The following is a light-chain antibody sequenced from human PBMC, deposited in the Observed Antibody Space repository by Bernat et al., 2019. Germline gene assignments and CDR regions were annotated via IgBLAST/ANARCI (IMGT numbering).Light chain of an antibody. CDR2: DAS. J-gene: IGKJ5*01. V-gene: IGKV3-11*01. CDR1: QSVSSY. Sequence: EIVLTQSPATLSLSPGERATLSCRASQSVSSYLAWYQQKPRQAPRLLIYDASNRATGIPARFSGSGSGTDFTLTISSLEPEDFAVYYCQQRSKWPPEFGQGTRLEIK. CDR3: QQRSKWPPE.